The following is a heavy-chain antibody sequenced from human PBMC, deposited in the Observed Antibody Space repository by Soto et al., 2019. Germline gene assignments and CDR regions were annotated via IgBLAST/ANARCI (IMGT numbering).Heavy chain of an antibody. CDR3: ARVHDITVVRGVTNYFDY. D-gene: IGHD3-10*01. J-gene: IGHJ4*02. CDR2: IYYSGNA. Sequence: SETLSVTCTVSGGSINNYSYYWGWIRQPPGKGLEWIGSIYYSGNAHYNPSLKSRVTISVDTSENQFSLRLTSVTAADTAVYYCARVHDITVVRGVTNYFDYWGQGTLVTVSS. V-gene: IGHV4-39*01. CDR1: GGSINNYSYY.